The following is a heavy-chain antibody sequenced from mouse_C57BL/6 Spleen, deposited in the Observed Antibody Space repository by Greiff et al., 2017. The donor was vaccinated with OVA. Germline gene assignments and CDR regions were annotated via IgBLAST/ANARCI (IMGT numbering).Heavy chain of an antibody. J-gene: IGHJ3*01. CDR3: ARGDGNYGFAY. CDR2: IYPRDGST. D-gene: IGHD2-1*01. CDR1: GYTFTSYD. Sequence: QVQLKESGPELVKPGASVKLSCKASGYTFTSYDINWVKQRPGKGLEWIGWIYPRDGSTKYNEKFKGKATLTVDTSSSTAYMELHSLTSEDSAVYFGARGDGNYGFAYWGQGTLVTVSA. V-gene: IGHV1-85*01.